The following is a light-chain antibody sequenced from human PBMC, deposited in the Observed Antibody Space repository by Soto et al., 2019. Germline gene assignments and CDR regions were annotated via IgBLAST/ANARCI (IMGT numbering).Light chain of an antibody. CDR3: QQYGSSPRT. CDR1: QSVSSSY. V-gene: IGKV3-20*01. CDR2: GAS. Sequence: EIVLTQSQCTLSLSPGPRSTLACRASQSVSSSYLAWYQQKTGQAPRLXIYGASSRATGIPDRFSGSGYGTDFNLTISRLEPEDFAVYYCQQYGSSPRTFGQGTKVDIK. J-gene: IGKJ1*01.